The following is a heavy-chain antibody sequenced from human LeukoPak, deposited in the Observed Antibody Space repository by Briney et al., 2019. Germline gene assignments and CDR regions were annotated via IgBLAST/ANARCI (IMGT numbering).Heavy chain of an antibody. Sequence: SQTLSLTCAVSGGSISSGGYSWSWIRQPPGKGLEWIGYIYHSGSTYYNPSLKSRVTISVDRSKNQFSLKLSSVTAADTAVYYCASVGYCSSTSCYNYFDYWGQGTLVTVSS. J-gene: IGHJ4*02. CDR1: GGSISSGGYS. CDR3: ASVGYCSSTSCYNYFDY. D-gene: IGHD2-2*02. CDR2: IYHSGST. V-gene: IGHV4-30-2*01.